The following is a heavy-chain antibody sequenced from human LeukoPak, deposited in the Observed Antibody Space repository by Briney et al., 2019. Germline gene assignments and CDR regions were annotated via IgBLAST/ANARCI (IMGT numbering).Heavy chain of an antibody. J-gene: IGHJ6*03. D-gene: IGHD3-16*02. V-gene: IGHV4-59*01. CDR1: GGSISSYY. CDR2: IYYSGST. CDR3: ARARATQVIPLDTKISRYYYYMDV. Sequence: PSETPSLTCTVSGGSISSYYWSWIRQPPGKGLEWIGYIYYSGSTNYNPSLKSRVTISVDTSKNQFSLKLSSVTAADTAVYYCARARATQVIPLDTKISRYYYYMDVWGKGTTVTISS.